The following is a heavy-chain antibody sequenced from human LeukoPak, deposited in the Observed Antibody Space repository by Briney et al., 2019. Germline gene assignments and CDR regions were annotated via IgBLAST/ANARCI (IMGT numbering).Heavy chain of an antibody. CDR2: IYYSGST. Sequence: PSETLSLTCTVSGGSISSSSYYWGWIRQPPGKGLEWIGGIYYSGSTYYNPSLKSRVTISVDTSKNQFSLKLSSVTAADTAVYYCARAATSMGTSNTRHYFDFWGQGTLVTVSS. J-gene: IGHJ4*02. CDR1: GGSISSSSYY. D-gene: IGHD5-24*01. V-gene: IGHV4-39*07. CDR3: ARAATSMGTSNTRHYFDF.